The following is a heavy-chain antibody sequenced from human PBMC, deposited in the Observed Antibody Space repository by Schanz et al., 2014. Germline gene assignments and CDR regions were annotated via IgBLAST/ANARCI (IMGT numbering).Heavy chain of an antibody. D-gene: IGHD3-10*01. CDR3: ARIGGSVFDY. Sequence: EVQLVESGGGLVQPGGSLRLSCASSGFSFTTYAMSWVRQAPGKGLEWVSAISGSGGSTYYADSVKGRFTISRDNSKNSLYLQMNSLRAEDTAVYYCARIGGSVFDYWAQGTLVTVSS. V-gene: IGHV3-23*04. J-gene: IGHJ4*02. CDR2: ISGSGGST. CDR1: GFSFTTYA.